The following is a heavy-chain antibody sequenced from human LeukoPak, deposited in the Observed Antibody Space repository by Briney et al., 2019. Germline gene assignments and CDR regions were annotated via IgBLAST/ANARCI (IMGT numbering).Heavy chain of an antibody. CDR1: GGAFSSYA. CDR3: ARELFRDGYTFDY. V-gene: IGHV1-69*05. Sequence: SVKVSCKASGGAFSSYAISWVRQAPGQGLEWMGRIIPIFGTANYAQKFQGRVTITTDESTSTAYMELSSLRSEDTAVYYCARELFRDGYTFDYWGQGTLVTVSS. D-gene: IGHD5-24*01. J-gene: IGHJ4*02. CDR2: IIPIFGTA.